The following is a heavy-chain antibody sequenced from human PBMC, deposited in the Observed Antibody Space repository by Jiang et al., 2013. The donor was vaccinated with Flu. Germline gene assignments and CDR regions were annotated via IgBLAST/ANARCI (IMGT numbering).Heavy chain of an antibody. Sequence: EVKKPGASVKVSCKASGYTFTGYYMHWVRQAPGQGLEWMGWINPNSGGTNYAQKFRGWVTMTRDTSISTAYMELSRLRSDDTAVYYCARDHGSGWAFDYWGQGTLVTVSS. CDR3: ARDHGSGWAFDY. CDR1: GYTFTGYY. V-gene: IGHV1-2*04. J-gene: IGHJ4*02. D-gene: IGHD6-19*01. CDR2: INPNSGGT.